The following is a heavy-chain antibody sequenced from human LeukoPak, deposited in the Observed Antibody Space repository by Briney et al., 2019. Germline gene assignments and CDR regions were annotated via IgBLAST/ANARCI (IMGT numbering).Heavy chain of an antibody. Sequence: GGSLRLSCAASGFTFSSYSMNWVRQAPGKGLEWVSYISSSSSTIYYADSVKGRFTISRDNAKNSLYPQMNSLRAEDTAVYYCARGRIVGATDFDYWGQGTLVTVSS. D-gene: IGHD1-26*01. CDR3: ARGRIVGATDFDY. CDR1: GFTFSSYS. V-gene: IGHV3-48*01. CDR2: ISSSSSTI. J-gene: IGHJ4*02.